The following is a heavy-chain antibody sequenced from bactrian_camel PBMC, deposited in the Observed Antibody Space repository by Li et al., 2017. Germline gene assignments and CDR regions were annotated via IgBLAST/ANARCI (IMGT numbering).Heavy chain of an antibody. J-gene: IGHJ4*01. CDR3: AADDPPGIPEATTWWLLQRTWYNY. V-gene: IGHV3S57*01. CDR2: MDRDGTT. D-gene: IGHD7*01. Sequence: VQLVESGGGSVQAGGSLRLSCSASDRANRYCMGWFRQAPGKEREGVAAMDRDGTTTIAESVKGRFTISRDNARNALYLQMNSLKSEDAGVYYCAADDPPGIPEATTWWLLQRTWYNYWGQGTQVTVS. CDR1: DRANRYC.